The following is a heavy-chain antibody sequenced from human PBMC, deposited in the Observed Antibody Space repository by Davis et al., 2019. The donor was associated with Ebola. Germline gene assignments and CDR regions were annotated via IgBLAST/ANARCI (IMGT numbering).Heavy chain of an antibody. CDR2: INTNTGNP. V-gene: IGHV7-4-1*02. CDR3: AREIFLYGMGV. Sequence: AASVTVSCKASGYTFTSYAMNWLRQAPGHGLEWMGWINTNTGNPTYAQGFTGRFVFSLDTSVSTAYLQISSLKAEDTAVYYCAREIFLYGMGVWGQGTTVIVSS. CDR1: GYTFTSYA. J-gene: IGHJ6*02. D-gene: IGHD3-3*01.